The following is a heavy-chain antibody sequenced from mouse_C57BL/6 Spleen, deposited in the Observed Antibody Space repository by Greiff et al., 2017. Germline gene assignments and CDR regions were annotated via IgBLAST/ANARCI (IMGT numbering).Heavy chain of an antibody. D-gene: IGHD3-3*01. CDR1: GFSLSTSGMG. J-gene: IGHJ4*01. CDR2: IYWDDDK. CDR3: AREGTSEMMDY. V-gene: IGHV8-12*01. Sequence: QVTLKESGPGILQCSQTLSLTCSFSGFSLSTSGMGVSWIRQPSGKGLEWLALIYWDDDKRYNPSLKSRLTISKDTSRNQVFLKITRVDTADTATYYCAREGTSEMMDYWGQGTSVTVSS.